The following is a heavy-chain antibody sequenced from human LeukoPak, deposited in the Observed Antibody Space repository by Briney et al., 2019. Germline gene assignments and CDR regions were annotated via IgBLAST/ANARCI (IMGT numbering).Heavy chain of an antibody. CDR2: IYPGDSDT. D-gene: IGHD3-3*01. CDR1: GYSFTSYW. V-gene: IGHV5-51*01. J-gene: IGHJ6*03. Sequence: GESLKTSCKGSGYSFTSYWIGWVRQMPGKGLEWMGIIYPGDSDTRYSPSFQGQVTISADKSISTAYLQWSSLKASDTAMYYCARGYYDFWNGYSAYYYYMDVWGKGTTVTVSS. CDR3: ARGYYDFWNGYSAYYYYMDV.